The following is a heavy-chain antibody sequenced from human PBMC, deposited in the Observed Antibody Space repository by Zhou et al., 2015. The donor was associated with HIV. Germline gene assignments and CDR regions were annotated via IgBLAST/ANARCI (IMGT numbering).Heavy chain of an antibody. Sequence: QVQLVQSGAEVKKPGSSVKVSCKASGGTFSSYTISWVRQAPGQGLEWMGGIIPIFGTTKYVQKFQDRLTITADKSTSTAYMELSSLRSEDTAVYYCARGMTTVVTPGYYYGMDVWGQGTTVTVSS. J-gene: IGHJ6*02. CDR3: ARGMTTVVTPGYYYGMDV. CDR1: GGTFSSYT. D-gene: IGHD4-23*01. V-gene: IGHV1-69*06. CDR2: IIPIFGTT.